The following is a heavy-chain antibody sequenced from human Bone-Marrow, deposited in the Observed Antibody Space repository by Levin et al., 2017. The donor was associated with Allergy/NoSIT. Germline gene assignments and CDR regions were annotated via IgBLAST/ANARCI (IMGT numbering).Heavy chain of an antibody. CDR3: ARAGRYDY. CDR1: GLTFSSYA. CDR2: ISGSGSNT. J-gene: IGHJ4*02. V-gene: IGHV3-23*01. D-gene: IGHD3-9*01. Sequence: GESLKISCAASGLTFSSYAMSWVRQAPGKGLEWVSAISGSGSNTYSADSVKGRFTISRDNSKNTLYLQLNSLRAEDTAVYYCARAGRYDYWGQGTLVTVSS.